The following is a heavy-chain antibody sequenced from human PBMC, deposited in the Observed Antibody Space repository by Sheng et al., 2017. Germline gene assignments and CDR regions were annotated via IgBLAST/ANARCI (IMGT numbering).Heavy chain of an antibody. D-gene: IGHD3-3*01. J-gene: IGHJ4*02. CDR2: IYYSGST. CDR1: GGSISSSSYY. V-gene: IGHV4-39*07. Sequence: QXQLQESGPGLVKPSETLSLTCTVSGGSISSSSYYWGWIRQPPGKGLEWIGSIYYSGSTYYNPSLKSRVTISVDTSKNQFSLKLSSVTAADTAVYYCARDGGITIFGVVIGSGYFDYWGQG. CDR3: ARDGGITIFGVVIGSGYFDY.